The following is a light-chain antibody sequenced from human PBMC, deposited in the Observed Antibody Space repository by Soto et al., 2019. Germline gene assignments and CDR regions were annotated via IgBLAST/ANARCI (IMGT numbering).Light chain of an antibody. CDR1: SSDVGGYNY. CDR2: DVS. CDR3: SSYTSRSTLVV. V-gene: IGLV2-14*01. Sequence: QSALTQPASVSGSPGQSITISCTGTSSDVGGYNYVSWYQQHPGKAPKLMIYDVSNRPPGVSNRFSGSKSGNTASLTISGLRAEDEADYYCSSYTSRSTLVVFGTGTKLTVL. J-gene: IGLJ1*01.